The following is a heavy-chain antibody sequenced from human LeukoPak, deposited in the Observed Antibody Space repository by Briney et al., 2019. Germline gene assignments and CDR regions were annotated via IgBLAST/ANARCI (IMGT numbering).Heavy chain of an antibody. CDR2: ISGSDNII. V-gene: IGHV3-11*04. CDR3: ARENWYRFEF. CDR1: GFTFSVYS. Sequence: GGSLRLSCEASGFTFSVYSMSWIRQAPGRGMEWVSYISGSDNIIYQADSVKGRFTISRDNAKNSVYLQLNSLRVEDTAVYYCARENWYRFEFWGQGTLVTVSS. D-gene: IGHD1-1*01. J-gene: IGHJ4*02.